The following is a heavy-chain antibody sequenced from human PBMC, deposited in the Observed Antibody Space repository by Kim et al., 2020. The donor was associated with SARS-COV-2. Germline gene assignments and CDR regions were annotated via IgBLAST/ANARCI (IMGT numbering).Heavy chain of an antibody. CDR2: IYYSGST. Sequence: SETLSRTCTVSGGSISSSSYYWGWIRQPPGKGLEWIGSIYYSGSTYYNPSLKSRVTISVDTSKNQFSLKLSSVTAADTAVYYCARHFSPNCSGGSCHYYYYYGMDVWGQGTTVTVSS. V-gene: IGHV4-39*01. CDR1: GGSISSSSYY. J-gene: IGHJ6*02. D-gene: IGHD2-15*01. CDR3: ARHFSPNCSGGSCHYYYYYGMDV.